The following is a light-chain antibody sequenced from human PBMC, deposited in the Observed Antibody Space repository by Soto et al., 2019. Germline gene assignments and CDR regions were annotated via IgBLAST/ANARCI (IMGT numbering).Light chain of an antibody. CDR3: SSYTSSSIRYV. CDR2: EVS. V-gene: IGLV2-14*01. Sequence: LTQPASVSGSPGQSITISCTGTSSDIGGYYYVSWYQHHPGKAPKLMIYEVSNRPSGVSNRFAGSKSGNTASLTISGLQAEDEADYYCSSYTSSSIRYVFGTGTKVTVL. CDR1: SSDIGGYYY. J-gene: IGLJ1*01.